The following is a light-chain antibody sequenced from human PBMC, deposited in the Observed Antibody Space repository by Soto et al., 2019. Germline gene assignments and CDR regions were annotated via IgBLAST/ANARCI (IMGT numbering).Light chain of an antibody. Sequence: QSVLTQPASVSGSPGQSITISCGGTSSDVGAYIYVSWYQQYPGKAPKLIIYEVNNRPSGVSGRFSGSKSDTTAYLTISGFQAEDEADYYCSSYSDSDTKVFGTGTKVTVL. V-gene: IGLV2-14*03. CDR2: EVN. CDR1: SSDVGAYIY. J-gene: IGLJ1*01. CDR3: SSYSDSDTKV.